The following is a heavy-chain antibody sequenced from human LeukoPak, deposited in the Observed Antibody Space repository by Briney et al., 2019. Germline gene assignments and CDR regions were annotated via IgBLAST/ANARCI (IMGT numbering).Heavy chain of an antibody. J-gene: IGHJ6*02. CDR1: GFTFSSYW. Sequence: GGSLRLSCAASGFTFSSYWMHWVRQAPGKGLVWVSRINSDGRSTSYADSVKGRFTISRDNAKNTLYLQMNSLRAEDTAVYYCARDRSVGVYYYGMDVWGQGTTVTVSS. D-gene: IGHD2-15*01. CDR3: ARDRSVGVYYYGMDV. CDR2: INSDGRST. V-gene: IGHV3-74*01.